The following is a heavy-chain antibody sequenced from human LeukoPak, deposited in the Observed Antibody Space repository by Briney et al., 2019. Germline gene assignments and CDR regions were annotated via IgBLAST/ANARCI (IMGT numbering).Heavy chain of an antibody. Sequence: GGSLRLSCAASGFTFSNAWMSWVRQAPGKGLEWVGRIKSKTDGGTTDYAAPVKGRFTISRDNAKNSLYLQMNSLRAEDTAVYYCARAARIVVVTQSPFWDYWGQGTLVTVSS. J-gene: IGHJ4*02. V-gene: IGHV3-15*01. D-gene: IGHD2-21*02. CDR3: ARAARIVVVTQSPFWDY. CDR2: IKSKTDGGTT. CDR1: GFTFSNAW.